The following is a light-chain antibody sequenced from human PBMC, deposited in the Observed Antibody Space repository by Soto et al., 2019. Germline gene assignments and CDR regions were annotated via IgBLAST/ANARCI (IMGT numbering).Light chain of an antibody. J-gene: IGLJ3*02. V-gene: IGLV2-14*03. CDR1: SSDVGAYNY. CDR2: DVT. CDR3: SSYTTSSTLV. Sequence: QSARTQPASVSGSPGQSITISCTGTSSDVGAYNYVSWYQQLPDKAPKLMIYDVTYRPSGVSNRFSGSKSGNTASLTISGIQAEDEADYFCSSYTTSSTLVFGGGTKVTVL.